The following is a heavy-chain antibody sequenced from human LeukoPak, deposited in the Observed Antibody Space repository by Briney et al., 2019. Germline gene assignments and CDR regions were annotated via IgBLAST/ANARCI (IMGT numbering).Heavy chain of an antibody. CDR1: GYTFTNYW. V-gene: IGHV5-51*01. CDR3: ARPGQRTDNAGWNHFDY. Sequence: GESLKISCRGSGYTFTNYWICWVRQMPGKGLEWMGIIYPGESAARYSPSFQGQVTISVDQSISTTYLQWSSLKASDTAIYYCARPGQRTDNAGWNHFDYWGQGTLVTVSS. CDR2: IYPGESAA. D-gene: IGHD1-1*01. J-gene: IGHJ4*02.